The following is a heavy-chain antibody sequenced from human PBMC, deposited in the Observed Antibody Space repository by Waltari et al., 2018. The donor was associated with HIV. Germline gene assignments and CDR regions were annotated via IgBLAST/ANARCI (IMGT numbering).Heavy chain of an antibody. Sequence: EVQLVESGGGLVQPGESLRLSCTASGFSFSTSWMSWGRKSPGKGLEWVANMKEDGSEKRYADSVKCRFIISRDNAMNSLYLQMNNLRAEDTAVYYCATGFVPGYWGQGTLVTVSS. D-gene: IGHD3-10*01. V-gene: IGHV3-7*01. CDR1: GFSFSTSW. CDR2: MKEDGSEK. CDR3: ATGFVPGY. J-gene: IGHJ4*02.